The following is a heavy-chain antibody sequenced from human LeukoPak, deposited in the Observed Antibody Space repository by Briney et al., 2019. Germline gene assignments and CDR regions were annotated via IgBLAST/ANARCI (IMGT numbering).Heavy chain of an antibody. Sequence: GGSLRLSCTASGFTFGDYAMSWVRQAPGKGLEWVGFIRSKAYGGTTEYAASVKGRFTISRDDSKSIAYLQMNSLKTEDTAVYYCTKAGGGYDSYYFDYWGQGTLVTVSS. V-gene: IGHV3-49*04. CDR1: GFTFGDYA. D-gene: IGHD1-26*01. CDR3: TKAGGGYDSYYFDY. CDR2: IRSKAYGGTT. J-gene: IGHJ4*02.